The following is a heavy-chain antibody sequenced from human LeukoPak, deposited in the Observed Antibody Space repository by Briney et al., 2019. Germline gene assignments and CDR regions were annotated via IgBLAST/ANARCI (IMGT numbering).Heavy chain of an antibody. CDR2: ISSSGSGGNT. CDR3: AREGGSYQEFDY. Sequence: PGGSLRLSCAASGVTLSSYAMSWARQAPGKGLEWVSGISSSGSGGNTYYADSVKGRFTISRDSSKNTLFLQMNSLRAEDTAVYYCAREGGSYQEFDYWGQGTLVTVSS. J-gene: IGHJ4*02. CDR1: GVTLSSYA. V-gene: IGHV3-23*01. D-gene: IGHD1-26*01.